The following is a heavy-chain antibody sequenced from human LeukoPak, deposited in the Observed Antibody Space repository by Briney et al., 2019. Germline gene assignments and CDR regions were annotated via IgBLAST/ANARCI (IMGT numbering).Heavy chain of an antibody. J-gene: IGHJ4*02. V-gene: IGHV3-21*01. Sequence: GGSLRLSCAASGFTFSSYSMNWVRQAPGKGLEWVSSISSSSSYIYYADSVKGRFTISRDNAKNSLYLQMNSLRAEDTAVCYCARDTNYDFWSGSNYFDYWGQGTLVTVSS. D-gene: IGHD3-3*01. CDR2: ISSSSSYI. CDR1: GFTFSSYS. CDR3: ARDTNYDFWSGSNYFDY.